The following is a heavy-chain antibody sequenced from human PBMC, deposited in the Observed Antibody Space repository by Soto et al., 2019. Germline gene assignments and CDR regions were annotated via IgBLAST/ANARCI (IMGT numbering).Heavy chain of an antibody. V-gene: IGHV3-73*01. D-gene: IGHD2-21*02. J-gene: IGHJ2*01. CDR2: IRSKANSYAT. Sequence: VGSLRLSCAASGFTFSGSAMHWVRQASGKGLEWVGRIRSKANSYATAYAASVKGRFTISRDDSKNTAYLQMNSLKTEDTAVYYCTRHRVLAYCGGDCSSGDWYFDLWGRGTLVTVSS. CDR3: TRHRVLAYCGGDCSSGDWYFDL. CDR1: GFTFSGSA.